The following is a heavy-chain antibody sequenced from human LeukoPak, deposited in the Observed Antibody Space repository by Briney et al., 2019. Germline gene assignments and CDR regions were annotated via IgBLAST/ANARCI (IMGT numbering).Heavy chain of an antibody. J-gene: IGHJ4*02. D-gene: IGHD2-15*01. CDR2: IWRSDHT. CDR3: ARFVVVAAHFDY. CDR1: GGSISSSDW. Sequence: PSETLSLTCAVSGGSISSSDWWSWVRQPPGRGLEWIGYIWRSDHTNYNPSLKSRVTMSLDKSKNQFSLKLSSVTAADTAVYYCARFVVVAAHFDYWGQGTLVTVSS. V-gene: IGHV4-4*02.